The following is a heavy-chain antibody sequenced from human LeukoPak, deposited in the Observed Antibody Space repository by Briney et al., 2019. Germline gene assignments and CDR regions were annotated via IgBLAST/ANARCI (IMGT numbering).Heavy chain of an antibody. D-gene: IGHD2-8*01. CDR3: ARALDCTNGVCFGDDAFDI. V-gene: IGHV1-69*02. J-gene: IGHJ3*02. Sequence: SVKVSCKASGGTSSSYTISWVRQAPGQGLEWMGRIIPIDGVENYAQKFQGRVTITADKLTSTAYMELSSLRSEDTAAYYCARALDCTNGVCFGDDAFDIWGQGTMVTVSS. CDR2: IIPIDGVE. CDR1: GGTSSSYT.